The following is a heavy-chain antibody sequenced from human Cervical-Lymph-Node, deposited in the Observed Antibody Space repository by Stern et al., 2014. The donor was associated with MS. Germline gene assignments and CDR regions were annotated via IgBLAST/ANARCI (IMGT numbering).Heavy chain of an antibody. D-gene: IGHD6-6*01. CDR2: VSYDGSNK. J-gene: IGHJ1*01. CDR1: GFTFGSCA. V-gene: IGHV3-30*18. Sequence: VQLLESGGGVVQPGWPLRLSCAASGFTFGSCAMHWVRQAPGKGLEWVAGVSYDGSNKYYADSVKGRFTVSRDSSQNTLHLQMSSLRAEDTAVYYCAKDRQY. CDR3: AKDRQY.